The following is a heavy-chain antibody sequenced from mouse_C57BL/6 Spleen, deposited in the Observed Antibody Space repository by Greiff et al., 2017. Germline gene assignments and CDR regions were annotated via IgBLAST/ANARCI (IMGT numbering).Heavy chain of an antibody. CDR3: ARPHYDGSRPPFAD. D-gene: IGHD1-1*01. CDR2: INTNNGGN. CDR1: GYTFPDNY. J-gene: IGHJ3*01. Sequence: VQLKQSGPELVKPGASVKISCKASGYTFPDNYMNWVKQSHGKSLEWIGDINTNNGGNSYNQKFKGQATLTVDTSSSTAYMELRSLRTEDSAVYYVARPHYDGSRPPFADWGQGTLVTVSA. V-gene: IGHV1-26*01.